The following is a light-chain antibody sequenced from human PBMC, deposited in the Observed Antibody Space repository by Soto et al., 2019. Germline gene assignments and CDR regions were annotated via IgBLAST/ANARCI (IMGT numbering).Light chain of an antibody. V-gene: IGKV3-11*01. J-gene: IGKJ5*01. CDR3: AQRSKQSIT. CDR2: DAA. Sequence: APRIMPMYPGERAALSCRARQRVRSVVCLLQQIPGQAASLLSCDAAYRATGIPARFSGSGSGTHCTLTSSSLVHEDFAVYYGAQRSKQSITFAQRT. CDR1: QRVRSV.